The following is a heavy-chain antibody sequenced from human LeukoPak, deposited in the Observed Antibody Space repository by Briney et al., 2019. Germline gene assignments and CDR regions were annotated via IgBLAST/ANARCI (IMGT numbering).Heavy chain of an antibody. CDR2: INPNSGGT. Sequence: GASVKVSCKASGYTFTGYYMHWVRQAPGQGLEWMGWINPNSGGTNYAQKFQGRVTMTRDTSISTAYMELSRLRSDDTAVYYCARVRGGYSSGWPFDPWGQGTLVTVSS. D-gene: IGHD6-19*01. CDR3: ARVRGGYSSGWPFDP. J-gene: IGHJ5*02. CDR1: GYTFTGYY. V-gene: IGHV1-2*02.